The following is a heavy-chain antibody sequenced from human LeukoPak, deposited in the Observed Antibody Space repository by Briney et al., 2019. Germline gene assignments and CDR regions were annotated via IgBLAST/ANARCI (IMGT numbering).Heavy chain of an antibody. J-gene: IGHJ4*02. CDR1: GGTFSSYA. CDR2: IIPIFGTA. V-gene: IGHV1-69*01. Sequence: SVKVSCKASGGTFSSYAISWVRQAPGQGLEWMGGIIPIFGTANYAQKFQGRVTITADESTSTAYMELSSLRSEDTAVYYCARDAQQLTLSFGDYWGQGTLVTVSS. D-gene: IGHD3-16*01. CDR3: ARDAQQLTLSFGDY.